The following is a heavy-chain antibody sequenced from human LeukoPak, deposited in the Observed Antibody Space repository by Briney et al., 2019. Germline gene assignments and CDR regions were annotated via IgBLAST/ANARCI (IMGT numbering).Heavy chain of an antibody. D-gene: IGHD6-13*01. V-gene: IGHV3-23*01. CDR2: ISGSGGST. J-gene: IGHJ4*02. CDR1: GFTFSSYA. Sequence: PGGSLRLSCAASGFTFSSYAMSWVRQAPGKGLEWVSAISGSGGSTYYADSVKGRFTISRDNSKNTLYLQMNSLRAEDTAVYYCAKESGYDLGGYSSSWYYFDYWGQGTLVTVSS. CDR3: AKESGYDLGGYSSSWYYFDY.